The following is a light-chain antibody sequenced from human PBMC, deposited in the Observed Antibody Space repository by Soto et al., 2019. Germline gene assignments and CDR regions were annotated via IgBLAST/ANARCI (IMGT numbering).Light chain of an antibody. CDR3: QQRSNWPLT. CDR2: DAS. V-gene: IGKV3-11*01. Sequence: EIVLTQSPATLSLSPGERATLSCRASESVSTYLAWYQQKPGQAPRLLMYDASNRVAGIPGRFGGSGSGTDFTLTLSSLEPEDFAVYYCQQRSNWPLTFGGGTKVDIK. J-gene: IGKJ4*01. CDR1: ESVSTY.